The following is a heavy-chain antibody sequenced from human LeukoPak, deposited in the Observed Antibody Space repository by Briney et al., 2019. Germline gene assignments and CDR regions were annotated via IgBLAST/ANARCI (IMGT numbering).Heavy chain of an antibody. D-gene: IGHD3-22*01. V-gene: IGHV4-34*01. CDR2: INHSGST. Sequence: SETLSLTCAVYGGSFSGYYWSWIRQPPGKGLEWSGEINHSGSTNDKPSLKSRVTISVDTSKNQFSLKLSSVTAADTAVYYCARDPDYYDSSGYYYVDAFDIWGQGTMVTVSP. J-gene: IGHJ3*02. CDR3: ARDPDYYDSSGYYYVDAFDI. CDR1: GGSFSGYY.